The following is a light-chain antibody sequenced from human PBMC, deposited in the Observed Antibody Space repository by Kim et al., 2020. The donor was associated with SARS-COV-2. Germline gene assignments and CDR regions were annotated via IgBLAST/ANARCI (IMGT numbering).Light chain of an antibody. CDR2: QDS. CDR3: QAWDSSTEV. Sequence: SVSQGQTASITCSGDKLGDKYACWYQQKPGQSPVLVIYQDSKRPSGIPERFSGSNSGNTATLTISGTQAMDEADYYCQAWDSSTEVFGGGTKLTVL. V-gene: IGLV3-1*01. J-gene: IGLJ3*02. CDR1: KLGDKY.